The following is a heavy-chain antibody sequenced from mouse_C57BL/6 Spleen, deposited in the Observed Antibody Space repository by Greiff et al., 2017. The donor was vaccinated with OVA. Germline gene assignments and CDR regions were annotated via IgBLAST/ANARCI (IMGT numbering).Heavy chain of an antibody. Sequence: QVQLQQSGAELVKPGASVKISCKASGYAFSSYWMNWVKQRPGKGLEWIGQIYPGDGDTNYNGKFKGKNTLTADKSSSTAYMQLSSLTSEDSAVYFCARKGPLRLPDYYAMDYWGQGTSVTVSS. CDR2: IYPGDGDT. J-gene: IGHJ4*01. V-gene: IGHV1-80*01. CDR3: ARKGPLRLPDYYAMDY. CDR1: GYAFSSYW. D-gene: IGHD3-2*02.